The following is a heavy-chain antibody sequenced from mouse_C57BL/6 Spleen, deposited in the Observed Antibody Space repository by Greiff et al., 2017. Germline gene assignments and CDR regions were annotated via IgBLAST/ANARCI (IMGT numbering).Heavy chain of an antibody. CDR3: ARKGNSNYDDAMDY. Sequence: VQGVESGPGLVVPSQSLSITCTVSGFSLTSYAISWVRQPPGKGLEWLGVIWTGGGTNYNSALKSRLSISKDNSKSQVFLKMNSLQTDDTARYYCARKGNSNYDDAMDYWGQGTSVTVSS. CDR1: GFSLTSYA. J-gene: IGHJ4*01. V-gene: IGHV2-9-1*01. D-gene: IGHD2-5*01. CDR2: IWTGGGT.